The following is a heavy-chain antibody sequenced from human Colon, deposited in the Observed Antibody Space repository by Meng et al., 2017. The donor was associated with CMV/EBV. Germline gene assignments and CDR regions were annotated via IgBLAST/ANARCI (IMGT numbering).Heavy chain of an antibody. D-gene: IGHD2/OR15-2a*01. CDR2: IYGDNTT. CDR1: GFSVSSNY. V-gene: IGHV3-66*02. Sequence: GGSLRLSCAASGFSVSSNYMNWVRQAPGKGLEWVSVIYGDNTTHYADSVKGRFTMSRDSSKNIVFLQMNNLRGEDTAAYYCARDPWAPIVGILYGLDVWGQGTTVTVSS. J-gene: IGHJ6*02. CDR3: ARDPWAPIVGILYGLDV.